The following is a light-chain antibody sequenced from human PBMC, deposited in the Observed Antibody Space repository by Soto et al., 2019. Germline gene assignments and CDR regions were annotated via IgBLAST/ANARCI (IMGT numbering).Light chain of an antibody. J-gene: IGLJ3*02. CDR1: SGHSSYI. CDR3: EPGEITTHRV. Sequence: QPLLTQSSSASASLGSSVKLTCTLSSGHSSYIIAWHQQQPGKAPRYLMKLEGSGSYNKGSGVPDRFSGSSSGADRYLTIPTLRCGEGVIYSCEPGEITTHRVFGGGPHLPVL. CDR2: LEGSGSY. V-gene: IGLV4-60*02.